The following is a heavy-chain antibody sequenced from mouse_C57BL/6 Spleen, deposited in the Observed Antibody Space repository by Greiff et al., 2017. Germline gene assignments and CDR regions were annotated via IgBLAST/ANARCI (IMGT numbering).Heavy chain of an antibody. D-gene: IGHD2-1*01. V-gene: IGHV1-52*01. J-gene: IGHJ2*01. Sequence: QVQLQQSGAELVRPGSSVKLSCKASGYTFTSYWMHWVKQRPIQGLEWIGNIDPSDSETHYNQKFKDKATLTVDKSSSTAYMQLSSLTSEDSAVYYCARKGLWYPFDYWGQGTTLTVSS. CDR1: GYTFTSYW. CDR2: IDPSDSET. CDR3: ARKGLWYPFDY.